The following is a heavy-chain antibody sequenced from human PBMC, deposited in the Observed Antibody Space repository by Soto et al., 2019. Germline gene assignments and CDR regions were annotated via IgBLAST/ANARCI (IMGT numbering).Heavy chain of an antibody. D-gene: IGHD2-15*01. V-gene: IGHV1-46*01. CDR1: GYTFTSYY. CDR3: ARVAVVAATVYYFDY. J-gene: IGHJ4*02. CDR2: INPSGGST. Sequence: ASVKVSCKASGYTFTSYYMHWVRQAPGQGLEWMGIINPSGGSTSYAQKFQGRVTMTRDTSTSTVYMELSSLRSEDTAVYYCARVAVVAATVYYFDYWGQGTLVTVSS.